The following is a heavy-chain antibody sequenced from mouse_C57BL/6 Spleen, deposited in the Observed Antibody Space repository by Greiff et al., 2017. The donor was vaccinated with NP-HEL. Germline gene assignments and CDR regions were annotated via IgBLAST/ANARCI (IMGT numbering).Heavy chain of an antibody. CDR3: VRSNWYFDV. CDR2: IRSKSNNYAT. D-gene: IGHD5-1*01. Sequence: GGGLVQPKGSLKLSCAASGFSFNTYAMNWVRQAPGKGLEWVARIRSKSNNYATYYADSVKDRFTISRDDSESMLYLQMNNLKTEDTAMYYCVRSNWYFDVWGTGTTVTVSS. CDR1: GFSFNTYA. J-gene: IGHJ1*03. V-gene: IGHV10-1*01.